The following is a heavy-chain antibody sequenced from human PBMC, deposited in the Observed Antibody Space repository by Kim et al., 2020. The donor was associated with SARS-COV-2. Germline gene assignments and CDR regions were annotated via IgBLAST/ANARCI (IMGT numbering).Heavy chain of an antibody. J-gene: IGHJ6*02. D-gene: IGHD3-9*01. CDR1: GFTFSSYD. CDR2: IGTAGDT. Sequence: GGSLRLSCAASGFTFSSYDMPWVRQAPGKGLEWVSAIGTAGDTYYSGAVKGRLTISRENAKNSLYLQMNSLRAGDAAVYYCSREYPTAILTGYYGMDVWGQGTTVTVSS. V-gene: IGHV3-13*01. CDR3: SREYPTAILTGYYGMDV.